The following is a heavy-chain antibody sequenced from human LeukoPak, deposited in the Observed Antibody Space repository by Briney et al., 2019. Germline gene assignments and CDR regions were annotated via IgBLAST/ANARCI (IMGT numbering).Heavy chain of an antibody. CDR1: CYTFTSYG. CDR3: ARDPAPYSSSWYALHFDY. J-gene: IGHJ4*02. D-gene: IGHD6-13*01. Sequence: ASVKVSCKASCYTFTSYGISWVRPAPGQGVEWMGWIIAYNGNTDYAQKLQGRVSMTTDTSTSTAYMELRSLRSGDTAVYYCARDPAPYSSSWYALHFDYWGQGTLVTVSS. CDR2: IIAYNGNT. V-gene: IGHV1-18*01.